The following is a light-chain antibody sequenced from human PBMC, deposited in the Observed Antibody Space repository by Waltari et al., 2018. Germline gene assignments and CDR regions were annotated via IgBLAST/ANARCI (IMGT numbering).Light chain of an antibody. CDR1: QSLTKRY. V-gene: IGKV3-20*01. J-gene: IGKJ2*01. CDR3: QQYGSSVLYT. CDR2: GAS. Sequence: VLTQSPGTLSLSPGERATLSCRASQSLTKRYLAWYQQKPGQAPRLLIYGASSRAAGIPDRFSGSGSGTDFTLTISRLEPKDFAVYYCQQYGSSVLYTFGQGTKLEIK.